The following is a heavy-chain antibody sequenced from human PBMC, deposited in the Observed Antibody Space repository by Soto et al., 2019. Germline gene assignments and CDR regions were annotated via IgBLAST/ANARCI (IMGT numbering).Heavy chain of an antibody. V-gene: IGHV4-39*01. J-gene: IGHJ4*02. CDR3: ARHALRGGGGDYGY. CDR1: GGSISSSSYY. Sequence: PSETLSLTCTVSGGSISSSSYYWGWIRQPPGKGLEWIGSIYYSGSTYYNPSLKSRVTISVATSKNQFSLKLSSVTAADTAVYYCARHALRGGGGDYGYWGQGTLVTVSS. CDR2: IYYSGST. D-gene: IGHD2-21*02.